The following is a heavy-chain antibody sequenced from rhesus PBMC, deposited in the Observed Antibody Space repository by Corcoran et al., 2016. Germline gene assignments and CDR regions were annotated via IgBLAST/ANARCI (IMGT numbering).Heavy chain of an antibody. CDR3: AKDRAAAGYSYFDY. Sequence: EVQLVESGGGLAKPGGSLRLSCAASGFTFSSYWMNWVRQAPGKGLEWVSAFNSGGGSTYYADSVKGRFTISRDNSKNTLSLQMNSLRAEDTAVYYCAKDRAAAGYSYFDYWGQGVLVTVSS. CDR1: GFTFSSYW. D-gene: IGHD6-25*01. V-gene: IGHV3S25*01. CDR2: FNSGGGST. J-gene: IGHJ4*01.